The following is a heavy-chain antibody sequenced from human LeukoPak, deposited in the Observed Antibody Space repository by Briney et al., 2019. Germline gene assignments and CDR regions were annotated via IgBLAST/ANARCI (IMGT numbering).Heavy chain of an antibody. D-gene: IGHD4-17*01. CDR1: GYTFTGYY. V-gene: IGHV1-2*02. CDR2: INPNSGRT. CDR3: ARVWYGDYVLDY. Sequence: ASVKVSCKASGYTFTGYYMHWVRQAPGQGLEWMGWINPNSGRTNYAQKFQGRVTMTRHTSINTAYMEPSRLRSDDTAVYYCARVWYGDYVLDYWGQGTLVTVSS. J-gene: IGHJ4*02.